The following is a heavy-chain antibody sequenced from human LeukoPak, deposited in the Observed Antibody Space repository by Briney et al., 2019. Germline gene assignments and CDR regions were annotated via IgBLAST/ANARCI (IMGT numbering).Heavy chain of an antibody. V-gene: IGHV3-23*01. Sequence: GGSLRLSCAASGFTSSSYVMNWVRQAPGKGLEWVSGISGGGGTTYYAVSVKGRFIISRDNSKNTLSLQMNSLRAEDTAVYYCAKDGSSSSWYLAYGMDVWGQGTTVTVSS. CDR1: GFTSSSYV. D-gene: IGHD6-13*01. J-gene: IGHJ6*02. CDR2: ISGGGGTT. CDR3: AKDGSSSSWYLAYGMDV.